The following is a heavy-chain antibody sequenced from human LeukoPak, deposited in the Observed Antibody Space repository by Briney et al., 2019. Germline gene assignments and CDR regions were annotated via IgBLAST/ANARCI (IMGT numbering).Heavy chain of an antibody. Sequence: SETLSLTCTVSGASISSYYWSWIRQPPGKGLEWIGYISYSGSAKYNPSLKSRVTISVDTSKNQFSLKLSSVTAADTAAYYCARGYGDYRFDYWGQGTLVTVSS. CDR2: ISYSGSA. V-gene: IGHV4-59*08. D-gene: IGHD4-17*01. J-gene: IGHJ4*02. CDR1: GASISSYY. CDR3: ARGYGDYRFDY.